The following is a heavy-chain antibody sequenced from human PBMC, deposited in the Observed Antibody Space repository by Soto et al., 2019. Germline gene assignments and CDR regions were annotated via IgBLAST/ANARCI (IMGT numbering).Heavy chain of an antibody. J-gene: IGHJ4*02. CDR1: GFSVSFDGVG. D-gene: IGHD2-15*01. CDR2: VYWDDDK. Sequence: QITLKESGPTLVQPTRTLTLTCTVSGFSVSFDGVGVGWIRQPPGKALEWLGIVYWDDDKRYSPSLKGRLTITKDTSKYQVVFTLTYMDPVDSATYFCAHSLRRSSCRGGNCYFFDYWGQGTLVTVSS. V-gene: IGHV2-5*02. CDR3: AHSLRRSSCRGGNCYFFDY.